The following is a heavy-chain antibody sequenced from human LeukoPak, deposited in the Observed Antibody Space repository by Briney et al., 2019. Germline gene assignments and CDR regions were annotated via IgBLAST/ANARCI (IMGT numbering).Heavy chain of an antibody. Sequence: ASVKVSCKASGYTFISYYMHWVRQAPGQGLEWMGIINPSGGSTNYAQKFQGRVTMTRDTSTSTVYMELSSLRSEDTAVYYCARDRGGDGYNWTPNNWFDPWGQGTLVTVSS. J-gene: IGHJ5*02. CDR3: ARDRGGDGYNWTPNNWFDP. V-gene: IGHV1-46*01. D-gene: IGHD5-24*01. CDR1: GYTFISYY. CDR2: INPSGGST.